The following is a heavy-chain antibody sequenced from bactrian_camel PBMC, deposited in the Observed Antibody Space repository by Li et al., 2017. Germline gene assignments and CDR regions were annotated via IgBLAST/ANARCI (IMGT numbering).Heavy chain of an antibody. CDR2: FGSDGRI. D-gene: IGHD5*01. V-gene: IGHV3S55*01. CDR1: GYTYSSYC. J-gene: IGHJ4*01. Sequence: HVQLVESGGGSVQAGGSLRLSCAASGYTYSSYCMAWFRQAPGKEREEVASFGSDGRISYADSVKGRFTITQGNAKNTLILQMNSLKAEDTAMYYCAADFSRLGTTVFCDYNYWGQGTQVTVS. CDR3: AADFSRLGTTVFCDYNY.